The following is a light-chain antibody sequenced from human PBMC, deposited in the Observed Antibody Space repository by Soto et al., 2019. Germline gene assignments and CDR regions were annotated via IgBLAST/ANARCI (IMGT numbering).Light chain of an antibody. Sequence: DIQLTQSPSFLSASVGDRVTISCRASQGISSYLAWYQQTPGKAPKLLIYASSTLQSGVPSRFSGSGSGTEFTLTIVILQPEDFATYYCQQLNTFPVTFGQGTRLDI. CDR2: ASS. V-gene: IGKV1-9*01. J-gene: IGKJ5*01. CDR1: QGISSY. CDR3: QQLNTFPVT.